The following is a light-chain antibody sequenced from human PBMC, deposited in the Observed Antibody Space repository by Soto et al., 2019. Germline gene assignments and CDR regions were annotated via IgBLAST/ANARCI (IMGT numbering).Light chain of an antibody. V-gene: IGLV1-40*01. CDR2: TNN. Sequence: QSVLTQPPSVSGAPGQRVTISCTGSSSNIGAGYDVHWYLQVPGTAPKLLVYTNNNRPSGVPDRFSGSKSDTSASLAITGLQAEDEADYYCQSYDSRLSAYVFGTGTKVTLL. CDR3: QSYDSRLSAYV. CDR1: SSNIGAGYD. J-gene: IGLJ1*01.